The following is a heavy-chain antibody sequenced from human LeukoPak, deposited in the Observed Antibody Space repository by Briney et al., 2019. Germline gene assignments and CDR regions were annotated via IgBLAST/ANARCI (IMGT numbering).Heavy chain of an antibody. CDR3: ARARSNCGGDCYREYFQH. D-gene: IGHD2-21*02. V-gene: IGHV1-69*13. CDR1: GYTFTGYY. J-gene: IGHJ1*01. CDR2: IIPMFGTA. Sequence: SVKVSCKASGYTFTGYYMHWVRQAPGQGLEWMGGIIPMFGTANYAQKFQGRVTITADESTSTAYMELSSLRSEDTAVYYCARARSNCGGDCYREYFQHWGQGTLVTVSS.